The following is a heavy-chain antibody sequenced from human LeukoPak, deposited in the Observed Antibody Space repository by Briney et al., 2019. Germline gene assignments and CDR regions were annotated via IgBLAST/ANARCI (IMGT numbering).Heavy chain of an antibody. CDR3: ARDQDSSGWYYTLDY. CDR1: GFTFSSYG. J-gene: IGHJ4*02. CDR2: IWYDGSNK. D-gene: IGHD6-19*01. Sequence: PGGSLRLSCAASGFTFSSYGMLRVRQAPGKGLEWVAVIWYDGSNKYYADSVKGRFTISRDNSKNTLYLQMNSLRAEDTAVYYCARDQDSSGWYYTLDYWGQGTLVTVSS. V-gene: IGHV3-33*01.